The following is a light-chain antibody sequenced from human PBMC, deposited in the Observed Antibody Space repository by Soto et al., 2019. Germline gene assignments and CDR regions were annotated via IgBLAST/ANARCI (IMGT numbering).Light chain of an antibody. CDR3: SSYTSSNTRV. V-gene: IGLV2-14*01. J-gene: IGLJ1*01. CDR2: DVS. Sequence: QSVLTQPASVSGSPGQSITISCTGTSSDVGHYNYVSWYQQHPGKAPKLMIYDVSNRPSGVSNRFSGSKSGNTASLTISGLQAEDEADYYCSSYTSSNTRVVGTGTKVTVL. CDR1: SSDVGHYNY.